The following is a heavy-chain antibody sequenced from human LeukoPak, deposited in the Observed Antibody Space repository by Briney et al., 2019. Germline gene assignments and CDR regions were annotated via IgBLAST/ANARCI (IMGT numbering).Heavy chain of an antibody. CDR3: AKDLIVVVPAAITSLDY. J-gene: IGHJ4*02. CDR1: GFTFSSSG. Sequence: PGGSLRLSCAASGFTFSSSGMHWVRQAPGKGLEWAAFIRYDGSNKYYADSVKGRFTISRTNSKNTLYLQMNSLRAEDTAVYYCAKDLIVVVPAAITSLDYWGQGTLVTVSS. V-gene: IGHV3-30*02. CDR2: IRYDGSNK. D-gene: IGHD2-2*02.